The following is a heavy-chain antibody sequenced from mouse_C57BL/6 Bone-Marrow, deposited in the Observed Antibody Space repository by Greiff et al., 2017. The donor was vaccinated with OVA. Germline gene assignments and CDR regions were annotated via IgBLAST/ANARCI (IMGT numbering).Heavy chain of an antibody. CDR2: ISSGGSYT. CDR3: ARGSRTVVEKRLDY. J-gene: IGHJ2*01. Sequence: EVKLVESGGDLVKPGGSLKLSCAASGFTFSSYGMSWVRQTPDKRLEWVATISSGGSYTYYPDSVKGRFTISRDNAKNTLYLQMSSLKSEDTAMYYCARGSRTVVEKRLDYWGQGTTLTVSS. CDR1: GFTFSSYG. D-gene: IGHD1-1*01. V-gene: IGHV5-6*02.